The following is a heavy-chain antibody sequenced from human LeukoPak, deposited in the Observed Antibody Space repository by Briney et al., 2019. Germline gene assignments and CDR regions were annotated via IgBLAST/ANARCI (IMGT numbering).Heavy chain of an antibody. J-gene: IGHJ4*02. V-gene: IGHV3-11*01. Sequence: AGGSLRISCAASGFTFSDYYMAWIRQAPGKGLEGVSYISNGGSSIYYADSVRGRFTISRDNADNSLYLQMNSLRVEDTAIYYCARERAAADFWSPYYSYWGQGTLVTVSS. D-gene: IGHD3-3*01. CDR1: GFTFSDYY. CDR2: ISNGGSSI. CDR3: ARERAAADFWSPYYSY.